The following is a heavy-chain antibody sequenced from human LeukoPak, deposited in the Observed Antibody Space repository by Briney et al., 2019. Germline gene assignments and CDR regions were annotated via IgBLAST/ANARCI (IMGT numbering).Heavy chain of an antibody. CDR2: IYYSGST. Sequence: SQTLSLTCTVSGGSISSGDYYWRWLRQPPGKGLEWVGYIYYSGSTYYDPSLKSRVTISVDTSKNQFSLKLSSVTAADPAVYYCARDWRYYYGSGSYYIFDYWGQGTLATVSS. CDR3: ARDWRYYYGSGSYYIFDY. CDR1: GGSISSGDYY. D-gene: IGHD3-10*01. V-gene: IGHV4-30-4*08. J-gene: IGHJ4*02.